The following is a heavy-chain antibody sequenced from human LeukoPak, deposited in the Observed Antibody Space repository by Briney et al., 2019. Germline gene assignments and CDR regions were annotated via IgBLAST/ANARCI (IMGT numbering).Heavy chain of an antibody. D-gene: IGHD6-19*01. J-gene: IGHJ4*02. CDR2: INSGGSST. CDR1: GFTLSSYW. Sequence: SGGSLRLSCAASGFTLSSYWMAWVRQAPGKGLVWVSRINSGGSSTNYADSVKGRFTISRDNAKNTLYLQMNSLRAEDTAVYYCAREGIAVAGSFDYWGEGTLVSVSS. V-gene: IGHV3-74*01. CDR3: AREGIAVAGSFDY.